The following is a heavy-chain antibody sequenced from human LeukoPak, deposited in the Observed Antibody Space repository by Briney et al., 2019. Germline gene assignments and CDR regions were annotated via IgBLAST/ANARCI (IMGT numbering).Heavy chain of an antibody. D-gene: IGHD1-1*01. V-gene: IGHV1-69*06. Sequence: GSSVKVSCKASGGTFSSYAISWVRQAPGQGLEWTGGIIPIFGTANYAQKLQGRVTITADKSTSTAYMELSSLRSEDTAVYYCARDPPNWNDPNYFDYWGQGTLVTVSS. CDR1: GGTFSSYA. J-gene: IGHJ4*02. CDR2: IIPIFGTA. CDR3: ARDPPNWNDPNYFDY.